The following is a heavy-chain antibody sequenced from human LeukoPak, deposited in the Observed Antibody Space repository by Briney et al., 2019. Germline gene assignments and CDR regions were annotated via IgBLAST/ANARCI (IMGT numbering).Heavy chain of an antibody. Sequence: SVKVSCKASGFTFTSSAVQWVRQARGQRLEWIGWIVVGSGNTNYAQKFQGRVTITRDMSTSTAYMELSSLRSEDTAVYYCAADRSSGWNGGDYWGQGTLVTVSS. CDR1: GFTFTSSA. V-gene: IGHV1-58*01. CDR2: IVVGSGNT. CDR3: AADRSSGWNGGDY. J-gene: IGHJ4*02. D-gene: IGHD6-19*01.